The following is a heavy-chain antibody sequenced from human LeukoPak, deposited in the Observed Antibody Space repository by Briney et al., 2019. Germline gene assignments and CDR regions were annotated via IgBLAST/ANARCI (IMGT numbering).Heavy chain of an antibody. CDR3: AKDKRPSITMVRGYPQGFNY. CDR2: ISGSGGST. V-gene: IGHV3-23*01. Sequence: GGSLRLSCAVSGFTFSIYGMSWVRQAPGKGLEWVSAISGSGGSTYYADSVKGRFTIPRDNAKNSLYLHMNSLRAEDTASYYCAKDKRPSITMVRGYPQGFNYWGQGALVTVSS. D-gene: IGHD3-10*01. CDR1: GFTFSIYG. J-gene: IGHJ4*02.